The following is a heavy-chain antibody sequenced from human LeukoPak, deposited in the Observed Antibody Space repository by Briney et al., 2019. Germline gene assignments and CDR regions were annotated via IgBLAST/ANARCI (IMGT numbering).Heavy chain of an antibody. CDR1: GFTFSSYA. Sequence: GGSLRLSCAASGFTFSSYAMSWVRQAPGKGLEWVSAISGSGGSTYYADSVEGRFTISGDNSKNTLYLQMNSLRAEDTAVYYCAKDQGGAFDIWGQGTMVTVSS. CDR3: AKDQGGAFDI. D-gene: IGHD3-16*01. CDR2: ISGSGGST. J-gene: IGHJ3*02. V-gene: IGHV3-23*01.